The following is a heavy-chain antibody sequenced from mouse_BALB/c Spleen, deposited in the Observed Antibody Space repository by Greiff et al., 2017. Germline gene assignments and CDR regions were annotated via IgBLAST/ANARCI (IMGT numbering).Heavy chain of an antibody. CDR2: ISYSGST. D-gene: IGHD1-2*01. CDR1: GYSITSDYA. V-gene: IGHV3-2*02. CDR3: ARSHYYGSYYFDY. J-gene: IGHJ2*01. Sequence: VQLQQSGPGLVKPSQSLSLTCTVTGYSITSDYAWNWIRQFPGNKLEWMGYISYSGSTSYNPSLKSRISITRDTSKNQFFLQLNSVTTEDTATYYCARSHYYGSYYFDYWGQGTTLTVSS.